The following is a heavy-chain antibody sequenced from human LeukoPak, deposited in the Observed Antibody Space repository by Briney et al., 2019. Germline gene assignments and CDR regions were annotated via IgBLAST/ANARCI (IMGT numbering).Heavy chain of an antibody. CDR2: INPGNSDT. Sequence: GESLKISCKGSGYGFTTCWIGWVRQMPGKGLEWMGVINPGNSDTRYSPSFQGQVTISADKSITTAYLQWSSLKASDTAMYYCARLRWAAGDGYYFDYWGQGTPVTVSS. J-gene: IGHJ4*02. CDR3: ARLRWAAGDGYYFDY. CDR1: GYGFTTCW. D-gene: IGHD6-13*01. V-gene: IGHV5-51*01.